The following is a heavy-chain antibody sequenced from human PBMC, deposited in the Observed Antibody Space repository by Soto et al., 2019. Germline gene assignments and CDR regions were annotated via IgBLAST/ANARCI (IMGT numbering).Heavy chain of an antibody. V-gene: IGHV3-74*01. CDR1: GFTFSSYF. D-gene: IGHD3-22*01. Sequence: GGSLRLSCAASGFTFSSYFMHWVRQAPGKGLVWVSRINSDGSSTSYADSVKGRFTISRDNAKNTLYLQMNSLRAEDTAVYYCARVVYFDSSGYYYYYYYYGMDVWGQGTTVTVS. CDR3: ARVVYFDSSGYYYYYYYYGMDV. J-gene: IGHJ6*02. CDR2: INSDGSST.